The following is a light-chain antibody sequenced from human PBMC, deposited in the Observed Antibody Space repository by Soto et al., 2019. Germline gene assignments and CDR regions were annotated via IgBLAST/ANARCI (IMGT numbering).Light chain of an antibody. J-gene: IGLJ1*01. V-gene: IGLV2-14*03. CDR3: ASHTTTNTRV. CDR1: SSDVGAYDY. CDR2: EVS. Sequence: QSALTQPASVSGSPGQSIAISCTGTSSDVGAYDYVSWYQQHPDRAPRLVIYEVSNRPSGVSNRFSGSKSVNTATLTISGLQAEDEADYYCASHTTTNTRVFGTGTQLTVL.